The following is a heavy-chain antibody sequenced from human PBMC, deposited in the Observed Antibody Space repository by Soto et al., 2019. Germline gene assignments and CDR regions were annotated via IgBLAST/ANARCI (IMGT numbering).Heavy chain of an antibody. CDR3: ARDIGNYGIDY. J-gene: IGHJ4*02. V-gene: IGHV3-30-3*01. D-gene: IGHD3-10*01. CDR2: TSYDGSNK. CDR1: EFTFSSYA. Sequence: QVQLVESGGGVVQPGRSLRLSCAASEFTFSSYAMHWVRQAPGKGLEWVAVTSYDGSNKYYADSVKGRFTISRDNSKNTLYLQMNSLRAEDTAVYYCARDIGNYGIDYWGQGTLVTVSS.